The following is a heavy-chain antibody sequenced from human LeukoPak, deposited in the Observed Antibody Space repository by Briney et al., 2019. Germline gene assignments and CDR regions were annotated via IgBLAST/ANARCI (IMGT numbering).Heavy chain of an antibody. CDR2: IYHSGST. D-gene: IGHD3-10*01. Sequence: SETLSLTCAVSGYSISSGYYWGWIRQPPGKGLEWIGSIYHSGSTYYNPSLKSRVTISVDTSKNQFSLKLSSVTAADTAVYYCARGILWFGDKGFDYWGQGTLVTVS. CDR1: GYSISSGYY. J-gene: IGHJ4*02. V-gene: IGHV4-38-2*01. CDR3: ARGILWFGDKGFDY.